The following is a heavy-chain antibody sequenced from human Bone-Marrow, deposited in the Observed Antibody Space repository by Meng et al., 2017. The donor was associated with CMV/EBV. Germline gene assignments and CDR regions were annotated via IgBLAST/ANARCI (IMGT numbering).Heavy chain of an antibody. CDR1: GFTFSSYG. D-gene: IGHD3-3*01. CDR3: AKDDITYDFWSGALPDY. J-gene: IGHJ4*02. CDR2: IRYDGSNK. V-gene: IGHV3-30*02. Sequence: GESLKISCAASGFTFSSYGMHWVRQAPGKGLEWVAFIRYDGSNKYYADSVKGRFTISRDNSKNTLYLQMNSLRAEDTAVYYCAKDDITYDFWSGALPDYWGQGTRVTGSS.